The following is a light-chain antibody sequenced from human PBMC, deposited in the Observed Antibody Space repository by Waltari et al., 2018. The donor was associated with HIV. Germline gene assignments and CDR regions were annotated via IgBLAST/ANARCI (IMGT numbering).Light chain of an antibody. CDR1: QSISTW. Sequence: EIQMTQSPSTLSAPLVDRVTITCRASQSISTWLAWYEQKPWKDRKILIYKASTVEVGATSSLRGSRSGPEFTVTIRSVHPHDFATYYCKQHHSYPYPFGQGTHLE. CDR3: KQHHSYPYP. J-gene: IGKJ2*01. CDR2: KAS. V-gene: IGKV1-5*03.